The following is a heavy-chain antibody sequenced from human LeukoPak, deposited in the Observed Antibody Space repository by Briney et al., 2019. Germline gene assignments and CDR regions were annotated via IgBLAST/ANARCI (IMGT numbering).Heavy chain of an antibody. Sequence: PGGSLRLSCAASGFTFSNAWMSWVRQAPGKGLEWVGFIRSKLYGGTTEYAASVKGRFTISRDDSKSIAYLQMNSLKTEDTAVYYCTRDPNSGSYSAEYFQPWGQGTLVTVSS. CDR1: GFTFSNAW. CDR3: TRDPNSGSYSAEYFQP. D-gene: IGHD1-26*01. CDR2: IRSKLYGGTT. J-gene: IGHJ1*01. V-gene: IGHV3-49*04.